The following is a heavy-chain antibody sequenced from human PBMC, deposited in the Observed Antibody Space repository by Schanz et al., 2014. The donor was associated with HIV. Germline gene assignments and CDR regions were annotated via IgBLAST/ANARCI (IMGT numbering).Heavy chain of an antibody. Sequence: QVQLQESGPGLVKPSQTLSLTCTVSGGSISSGGYYWSWIRQHPGKGLEWIGYIYYSGSTYYNPSLNRRLTISVDTSKHQFSLKLSSVTAADTAVYYCARLGETNYYDSSGYYWFDPWGQGTLVTVSS. CDR3: ARLGETNYYDSSGYYWFDP. D-gene: IGHD3-22*01. V-gene: IGHV4-31*03. CDR2: IYYSGST. CDR1: GGSISSGGYY. J-gene: IGHJ5*02.